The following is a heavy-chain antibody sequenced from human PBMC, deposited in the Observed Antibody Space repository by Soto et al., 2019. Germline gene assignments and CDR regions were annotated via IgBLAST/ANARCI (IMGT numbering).Heavy chain of an antibody. J-gene: IGHJ4*02. CDR3: AAPPRY. Sequence: QVQLQESGPGLVKPSETLSLTCTVSGGSISSYYWNWIRQPPGKGLEWIGYIYNSGNTNYIPSLRSRVIISIDTSKNQFSLKLTSVTAADTAVYYCAAPPRYWGQGTLVTVSS. D-gene: IGHD6-6*01. CDR1: GGSISSYY. CDR2: IYNSGNT. V-gene: IGHV4-59*01.